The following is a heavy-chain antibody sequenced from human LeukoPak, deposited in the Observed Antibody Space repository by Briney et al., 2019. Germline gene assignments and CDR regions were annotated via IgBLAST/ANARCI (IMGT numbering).Heavy chain of an antibody. CDR3: ATKSAYYDSSGYYYH. V-gene: IGHV1-24*01. CDR1: GYTLTELP. CDR2: FDPEDGET. Sequence: ASVKVSCKVSGYTLTELPMHWVRQAPGKGLEWMGGFDPEDGETIYAQKFQGRVTMTEDTSTDTAYMELSSLRSEDTAVYYCATKSAYYDSSGYYYHWGQGTLVTVSS. J-gene: IGHJ5*02. D-gene: IGHD3-22*01.